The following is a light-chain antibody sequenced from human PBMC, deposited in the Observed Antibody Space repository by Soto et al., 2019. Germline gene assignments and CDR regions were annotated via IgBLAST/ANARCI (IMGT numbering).Light chain of an antibody. V-gene: IGKV1-39*01. CDR2: AAS. CDR3: QQNYSTPTWM. Sequence: DIQMTQSPSSLSASVGDRVTITCRASQSISSYLNWYQQKPGKAPKLLIYAASSLASGVPSRFSGSGSGTDFTLTISSLQPEDFATYYCQQNYSTPTWMFGRGTKVEIK. J-gene: IGKJ1*01. CDR1: QSISSY.